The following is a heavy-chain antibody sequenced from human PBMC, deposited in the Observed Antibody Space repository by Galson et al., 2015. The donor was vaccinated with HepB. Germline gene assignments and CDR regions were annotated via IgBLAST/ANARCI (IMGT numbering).Heavy chain of an antibody. CDR1: GFPFSSYW. D-gene: IGHD2-15*01. J-gene: IGHJ4*02. CDR3: AKQLRGSRYSADDY. CDR2: IYQDGSEK. Sequence: SLRLSCAASGFPFSSYWMSWVRQAPGRGLEWVATIYQDGSEKYYVDSAKGRFTNSRDNSKNTLYLQMNSLRAEDTAVYYCAKQLRGSRYSADDYWGQGTLVSVSS. V-gene: IGHV3-7*03.